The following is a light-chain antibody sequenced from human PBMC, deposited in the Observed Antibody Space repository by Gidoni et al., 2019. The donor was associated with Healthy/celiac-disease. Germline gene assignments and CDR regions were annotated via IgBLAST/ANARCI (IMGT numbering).Light chain of an antibody. V-gene: IGKV1-39*01. J-gene: IGKJ2*01. Sequence: DIQMTKSPSSLSASVGDRVTITCRASQSISSYLNWYQQKPGKAPNLLIYAASSLQSGVPSRFSGSGSGKDFTLTISILKPEDFATYYCQQSYSTLPYTFGQGTKLEIK. CDR3: QQSYSTLPYT. CDR1: QSISSY. CDR2: AAS.